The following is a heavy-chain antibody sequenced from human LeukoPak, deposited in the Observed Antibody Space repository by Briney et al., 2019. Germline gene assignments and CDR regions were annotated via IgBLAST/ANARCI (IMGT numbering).Heavy chain of an antibody. CDR3: ARHGPESSSYDY. V-gene: IGHV4-61*02. CDR2: IYTSGST. CDR1: GGSISSGSYY. D-gene: IGHD6-6*01. J-gene: IGHJ4*02. Sequence: SETLSLTCTVSGGSISSGSYYWSWIRQPAGKGLEWIGRIYTSGSTNYNPSLKSRVTISVDTSKNQFSLKLSSVTAADTAVYYCARHGPESSSYDYWGQGTLVTVSS.